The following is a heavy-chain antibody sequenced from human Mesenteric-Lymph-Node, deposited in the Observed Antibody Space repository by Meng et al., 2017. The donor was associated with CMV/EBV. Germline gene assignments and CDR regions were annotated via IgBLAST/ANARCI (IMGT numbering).Heavy chain of an antibody. Sequence: GGSLRLSCAASGFTFEDYGMSWVRQAPGKGLEWVSGINWNGGSTGYADSVKGRFTISRDNAKNSLSLQMSSLRAEDTAVYYCARETYDSSGYWIDYWGLGTLVTVSS. V-gene: IGHV3-20*04. D-gene: IGHD3-22*01. CDR2: INWNGGST. CDR3: ARETYDSSGYWIDY. CDR1: GFTFEDYG. J-gene: IGHJ4*02.